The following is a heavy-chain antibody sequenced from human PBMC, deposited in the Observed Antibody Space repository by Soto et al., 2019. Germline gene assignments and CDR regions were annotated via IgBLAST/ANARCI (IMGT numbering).Heavy chain of an antibody. Sequence: PGGSLRLSCAASGFTLSSYSMNWVRQAPGKGLDWVAYISRTSSAIYYADSVKGRFTISRDNANNLLFLQMNSLRDEDTAVYYCARDGGYSGYDIDYWGPGTLVTVSS. CDR1: GFTLSSYS. D-gene: IGHD5-12*01. CDR3: ARDGGYSGYDIDY. CDR2: ISRTSSAI. V-gene: IGHV3-48*02. J-gene: IGHJ4*02.